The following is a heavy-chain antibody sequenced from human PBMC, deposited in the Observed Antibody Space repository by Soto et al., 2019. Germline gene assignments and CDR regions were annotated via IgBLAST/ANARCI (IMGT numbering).Heavy chain of an antibody. Sequence: QVQLQESGPGLVKPSQTLSLTCSVSGASTVSHYHWTWIRQPPGKGLEWMGYIFNSGTTFYNPSLTIRLSISLATSGNHFSLELRSVTAADTAVYYCALALGPTTGLDYWGQGTLVTVSS. J-gene: IGHJ4*02. CDR2: IFNSGTT. V-gene: IGHV4-31*02. CDR1: GASTVSHYH. D-gene: IGHD1-26*01. CDR3: ALALGPTTGLDY.